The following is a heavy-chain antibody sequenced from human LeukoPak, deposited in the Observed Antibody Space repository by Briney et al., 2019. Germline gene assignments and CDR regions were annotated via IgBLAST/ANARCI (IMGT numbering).Heavy chain of an antibody. CDR2: IKEDGSEK. CDR3: ARHLSGVTGYTYGRGIDY. D-gene: IGHD5-18*01. Sequence: PGGSLRLSCAAAGFTFSRYWMSWVRQATGKGLECVAKIKEDGSEKHYVDSVKGRFTISRDNAKNSLYLQMNSLRAEDVAVYYCARHLSGVTGYTYGRGIDYWGQGTLVTVSS. V-gene: IGHV3-7*01. CDR1: GFTFSRYW. J-gene: IGHJ4*02.